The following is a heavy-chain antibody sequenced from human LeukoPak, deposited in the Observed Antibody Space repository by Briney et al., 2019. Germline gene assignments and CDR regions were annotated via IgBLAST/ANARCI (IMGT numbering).Heavy chain of an antibody. CDR3: ARATLVRYYDSSGGANGMDV. V-gene: IGHV1-69*04. Sequence: SVKVSCKASGGTVGSYAISWVRQAPGQGREGMGRISPILGIANYARKFQRRVTITADKSTSTAYMEMSSLRSAETAVYSCARATLVRYYDSSGGANGMDVWGQGTTVTVSS. CDR1: GGTVGSYA. CDR2: ISPILGIA. D-gene: IGHD3-22*01. J-gene: IGHJ6*02.